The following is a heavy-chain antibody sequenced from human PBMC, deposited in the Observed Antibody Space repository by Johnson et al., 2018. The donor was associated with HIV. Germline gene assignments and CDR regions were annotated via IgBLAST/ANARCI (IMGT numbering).Heavy chain of an antibody. D-gene: IGHD3-16*01. CDR3: AKPPSMGADAFDI. CDR2: ISYDGTNK. V-gene: IGHV3-30*18. Sequence: QVQLVESGGGVVQPGRSLRVSCVASGFTFSSYDMHWVRQAPGKGLEWVAVISYDGTNKYFADSVKGRFNISRDNSKNTLYLQMNSLRAEDAAVYYCAKPPSMGADAFDIWGQGTMVTVSS. J-gene: IGHJ3*02. CDR1: GFTFSSYD.